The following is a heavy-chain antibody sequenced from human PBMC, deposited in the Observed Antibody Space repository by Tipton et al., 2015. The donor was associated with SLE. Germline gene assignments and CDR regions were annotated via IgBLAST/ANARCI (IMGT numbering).Heavy chain of an antibody. CDR2: INTNTGNP. J-gene: IGHJ5*02. CDR1: GYTFTNYA. CDR3: ARDPNPPNTYYDFWSGYRRDNWFDP. D-gene: IGHD3-3*01. Sequence: QLVQSGSELKKPGASVKVSCKASGYTFTNYAVNWVRQAPGQGLEWMGWINTNTGNPTYAQGFTGRFVFSLDTSVSTAYLQISSLKAEDTAVYYCARDPNPPNTYYDFWSGYRRDNWFDPWGQGTLVTVSS. V-gene: IGHV7-4-1*02.